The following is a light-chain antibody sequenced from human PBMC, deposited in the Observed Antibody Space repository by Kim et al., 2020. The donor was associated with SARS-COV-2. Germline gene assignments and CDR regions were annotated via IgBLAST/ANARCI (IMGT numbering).Light chain of an antibody. CDR2: DAS. CDR1: QSISSW. V-gene: IGKV1-5*01. Sequence: GDRVTLTCRASQSISSWLAWYQQKPGKAPNLLIYDASTLESGVPARFNGSGSGTEFTLTITSLQPDDFATYYCQQYDSYSLTFGGGTKV. J-gene: IGKJ4*01. CDR3: QQYDSYSLT.